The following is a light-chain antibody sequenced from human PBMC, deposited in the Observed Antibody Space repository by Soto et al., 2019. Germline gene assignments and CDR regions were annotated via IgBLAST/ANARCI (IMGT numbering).Light chain of an antibody. CDR2: GAS. V-gene: IGKV3-20*01. CDR1: QSVSNNY. CDR3: QQYGSSGT. J-gene: IGKJ1*01. Sequence: ESVLTQSPGTLSLSPGERATLSCRASQSVSNNYLAWYQQKPGQAPRLLIYGASNWATGIPDRFSGSGSGTNLTISISRLEREEFAVYYCQQYGSSGTFGQGTKVEFK.